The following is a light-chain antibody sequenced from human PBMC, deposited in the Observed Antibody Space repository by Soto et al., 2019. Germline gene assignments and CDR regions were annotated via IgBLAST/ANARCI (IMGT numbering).Light chain of an antibody. V-gene: IGKV1-5*03. J-gene: IGKJ1*01. CDR2: RVS. CDR3: QQYNTNSWT. CDR1: QSINTW. Sequence: DIQMTQSPSTLSAFVGDRVTITCRASQSINTWLAWYQQKPGKAPNLLIYRVSNLESGVPSRFSGGGSGTEFTLTISSLQPDDFAPYYCQQYNTNSWTFGQGTKVEVK.